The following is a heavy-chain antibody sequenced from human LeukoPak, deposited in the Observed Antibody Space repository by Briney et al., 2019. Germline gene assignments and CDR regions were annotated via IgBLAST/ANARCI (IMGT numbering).Heavy chain of an antibody. CDR3: ASPRPRYFKYYYYGMDV. J-gene: IGHJ6*01. Sequence: AGGSLRLSCAASGFTFSSYVMHWVRQAPGKGLEWVAVISYDGSNKYYADSVKGRFTISRDNSKNTLYLQMNSLRAEDTAVYYRASPRPRYFKYYYYGMDVWGQGTTVTVSS. V-gene: IGHV3-30-3*01. CDR2: ISYDGSNK. D-gene: IGHD3-9*01. CDR1: GFTFSSYV.